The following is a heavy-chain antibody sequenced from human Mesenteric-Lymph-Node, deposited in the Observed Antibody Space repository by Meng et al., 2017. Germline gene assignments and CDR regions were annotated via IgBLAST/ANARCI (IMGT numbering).Heavy chain of an antibody. J-gene: IGHJ5*02. Sequence: VLVQATRARLVKPSLTLSLTCTVSGGSLGSGDYFWNCIRPPPGKGLEWIGYIYYSGNTYYNSSLKSRVTISIDTSKNQFSLKLSSVTAADTAVYYCARAEYYNWFDPWGQGTLVTVSS. CDR3: ARAEYYNWFDP. D-gene: IGHD1-14*01. V-gene: IGHV4-30-4*01. CDR2: IYYSGNT. CDR1: GGSLGSGDYF.